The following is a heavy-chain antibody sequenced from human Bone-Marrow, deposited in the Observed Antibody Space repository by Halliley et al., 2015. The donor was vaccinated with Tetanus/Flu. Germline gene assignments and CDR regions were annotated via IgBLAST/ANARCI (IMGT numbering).Heavy chain of an antibody. CDR3: ARAVWQRLPPSHYSYAMAV. CDR2: INHSGST. J-gene: IGHJ6*02. V-gene: IGHV4-34*01. CDR1: GESFRGYY. Sequence: TLSLTCAVYGESFRGYYWNWIRQPPGKGLEWIGEINHSGSTNYNPSLKSRVTISVDTSKDQISLNLTSVTAADTAFYYCARAVWQRLPPSHYSYAMAVWGRGTTVTVSS. D-gene: IGHD5-12*01.